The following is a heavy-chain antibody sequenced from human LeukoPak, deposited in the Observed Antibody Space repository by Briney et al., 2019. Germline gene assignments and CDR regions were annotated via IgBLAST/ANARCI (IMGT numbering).Heavy chain of an antibody. CDR3: ARGVWASFDS. D-gene: IGHD7-27*01. Sequence: PGGAPRLSCAAPGFSISHYWVNWGRPGPGEGAGWVANIKQDGSEKNYVDSVKGRFTISRDNAKNSLILQMNSLRDEDTAVYYCARGVWASFDSWGQGTLVSVSS. V-gene: IGHV3-7*01. CDR1: GFSISHYW. CDR2: IKQDGSEK. J-gene: IGHJ4*02.